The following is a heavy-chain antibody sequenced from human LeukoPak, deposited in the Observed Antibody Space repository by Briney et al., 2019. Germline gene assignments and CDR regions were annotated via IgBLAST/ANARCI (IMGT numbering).Heavy chain of an antibody. Sequence: PSETLSLTCTVSGGSISSGSYYWSWIRQPAGKGLEWIGRIYTSGSTNYNPSLKSRVTISVDTSKNQFSLNLSSVTAADTAVYSCARGNYFGSGSQGFDCWGQGTLVTVSS. CDR2: IYTSGST. J-gene: IGHJ4*02. CDR1: GGSISSGSYY. V-gene: IGHV4-61*02. CDR3: ARGNYFGSGSQGFDC. D-gene: IGHD3-10*01.